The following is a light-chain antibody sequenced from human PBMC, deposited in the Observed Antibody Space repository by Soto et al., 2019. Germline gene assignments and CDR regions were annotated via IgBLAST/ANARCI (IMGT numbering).Light chain of an antibody. CDR3: KSYAGSNTYV. J-gene: IGLJ1*01. Sequence: QSVLTQLRSASGSPGNTGTISCTETKNDICVCNFVSWYQHHPSKAPRLISYEVGQRHSGVPDRFSGSKSGNTASLTVSGLQAADEADYFCKSYAGSNTYVFGSGTKVTVL. CDR1: KNDICVCNF. V-gene: IGLV2-8*01. CDR2: EVG.